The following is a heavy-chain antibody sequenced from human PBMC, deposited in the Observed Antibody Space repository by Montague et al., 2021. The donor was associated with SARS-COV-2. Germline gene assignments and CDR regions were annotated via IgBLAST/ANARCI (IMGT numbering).Heavy chain of an antibody. CDR2: IFWNDDK. J-gene: IGHJ4*02. Sequence: PALVKPTQTLTLTCTFSGFSLISDGVGVGWIRQPPGKALEWLALIFWNDDKRYNSSLKNRLTVTKDTSKNQVVLTMTNIDPLDTGTYYCAHSPLFSSLGDFDSWGRGTLVTVAS. D-gene: IGHD7-27*01. CDR3: AHSPLFSSLGDFDS. CDR1: GFSLISDGVG. V-gene: IGHV2-5*01.